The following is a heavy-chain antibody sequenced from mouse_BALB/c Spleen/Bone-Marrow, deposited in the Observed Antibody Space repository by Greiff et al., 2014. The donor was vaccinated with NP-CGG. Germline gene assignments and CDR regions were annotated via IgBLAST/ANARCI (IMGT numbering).Heavy chain of an antibody. CDR1: RFTFSSYA. CDR2: ISSGGST. J-gene: IGHJ4*01. CDR3: ARYDYDGAYAMDY. D-gene: IGHD2-4*01. V-gene: IGHV5-6-5*01. Sequence: LQQSGGGLVKPGGSLKLSCAASRFTFSSYAMSWVRQTPEKRLEWVASISSGGSTYYPDSVKGRFTISRDNARNILYLQMSSLRSEDTAMYYCARYDYDGAYAMDYWGQGTSVTVSS.